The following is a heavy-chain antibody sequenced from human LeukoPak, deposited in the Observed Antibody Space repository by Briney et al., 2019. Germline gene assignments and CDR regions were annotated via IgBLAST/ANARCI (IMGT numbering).Heavy chain of an antibody. CDR1: GGSVSAHY. CDR2: VYCVGSA. V-gene: IGHV4-59*02. J-gene: IGHJ5*02. CDR3: ARGHYGLAP. Sequence: PSETLSLTCTVSGGSVSAHYWSWIRQSPRNGLEWLAYVYCVGSANEESSLESRISVSVDTSKNQVSLKLASVTAADTAIYFCARGHYGLAPWGPGILVTVSS. D-gene: IGHD4-17*01.